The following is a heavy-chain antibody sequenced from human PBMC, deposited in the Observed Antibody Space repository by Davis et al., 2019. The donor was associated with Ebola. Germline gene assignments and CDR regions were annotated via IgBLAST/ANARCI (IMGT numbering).Heavy chain of an antibody. J-gene: IGHJ6*02. CDR1: GYTFTGYY. CDR2: INPNSGGT. V-gene: IGHV1-2*04. Sequence: AASVKVSCKASGYTFTGYYMHWVRQAPGQGLEWMGWINPNSGGTNYAQKFQGWVTMTRNTSISTAYMELSSLRSEDTAVYYCARETYYYYYGMDVWGQGTTVTVSS. CDR3: ARETYYYYYGMDV.